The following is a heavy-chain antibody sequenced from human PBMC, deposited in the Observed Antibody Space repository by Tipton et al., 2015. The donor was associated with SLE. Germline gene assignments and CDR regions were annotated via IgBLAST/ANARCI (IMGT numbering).Heavy chain of an antibody. Sequence: SLRLSCAASGFTFSSYSMNWVRQAPGKGLEWVSSISSSSSYIYYADSVKGRFTISGDNAKNSLYLQMNSLRAEDTAVYYCARDGALWWFGYWGQGTLVTVSS. V-gene: IGHV3-21*01. CDR1: GFTFSSYS. CDR2: ISSSSSYI. CDR3: ARDGALWWFGY. D-gene: IGHD2-8*02. J-gene: IGHJ4*02.